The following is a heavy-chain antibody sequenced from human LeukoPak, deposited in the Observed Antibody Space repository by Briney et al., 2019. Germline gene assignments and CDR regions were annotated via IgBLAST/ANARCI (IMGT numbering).Heavy chain of an antibody. CDR1: GGSISSSLYH. D-gene: IGHD1-1*01. V-gene: IGHV4-39*01. J-gene: IGHJ6*03. CDR3: ARQIVGSPWNYYYSYMDV. CDR2: VFHSGNA. Sequence: SETLSLTCSVSGGSISSSLYHWGWLRQPPGKGLEWIGNVFHSGNAYYSPSLQSRVAISVDMSNNQFSLKLTSVTAGDTAVYYCARQIVGSPWNYYYSYMDVWGKGTSVTVSS.